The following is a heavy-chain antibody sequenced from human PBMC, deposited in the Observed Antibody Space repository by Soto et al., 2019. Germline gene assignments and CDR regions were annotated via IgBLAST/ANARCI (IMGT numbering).Heavy chain of an antibody. V-gene: IGHV2-5*02. Sequence: QITLNESGPTVVRPTETLTLTCRFSGFSLTTSGVGVGWIRQSPGKAPEWLALIYWDDDKRYSASLKSRLTITMVSSKDQVVLTVSDLDPTDTATYYCAHRVLRTVFGLVTTTAIFFDFWGQGTPVAVSS. CDR2: IYWDDDK. CDR1: GFSLTTSGVG. CDR3: AHRVLRTVFGLVTTTAIFFDF. D-gene: IGHD3-3*01. J-gene: IGHJ4*02.